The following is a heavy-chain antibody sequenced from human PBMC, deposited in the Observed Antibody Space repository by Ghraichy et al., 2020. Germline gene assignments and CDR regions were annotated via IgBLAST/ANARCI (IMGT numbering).Heavy chain of an antibody. J-gene: IGHJ5*02. Sequence: GGSLRLSCAASGFTFSSYIMNWVRQAPGKGLEWVSSISSSSSYIYYADSVKGRFTISRDNAKNSLYLQMNSLRAEDTAVYYCARGLIFGVVNQPFDPWGQGTLVTVSS. V-gene: IGHV3-21*01. D-gene: IGHD3-3*01. CDR3: ARGLIFGVVNQPFDP. CDR2: ISSSSSYI. CDR1: GFTFSSYI.